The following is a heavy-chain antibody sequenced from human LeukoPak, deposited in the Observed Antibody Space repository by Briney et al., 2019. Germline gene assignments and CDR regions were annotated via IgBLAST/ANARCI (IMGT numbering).Heavy chain of an antibody. D-gene: IGHD6-13*01. J-gene: IGHJ5*02. Sequence: PGRSLRLSCAASGCTFSSYSMDWVHQAPGKGLEWVLSISSSSSYIYYADSVKGRFTISRDNAKNSLYLQMNSLRAEDTAVYYCARSRRATSSSWYNWFDPWGQGTLVTVSS. CDR2: ISSSSSYI. CDR3: ARSRRATSSSWYNWFDP. CDR1: GCTFSSYS. V-gene: IGHV3-21*01.